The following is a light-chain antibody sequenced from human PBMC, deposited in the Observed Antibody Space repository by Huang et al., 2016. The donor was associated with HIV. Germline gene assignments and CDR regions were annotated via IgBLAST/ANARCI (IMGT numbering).Light chain of an antibody. CDR3: QQSYNIPRT. CDR2: GAS. V-gene: IGKV1-39*01. J-gene: IGKJ2*01. Sequence: DIQMTQAPPSLSAAVGDRVIITCRASQNINKYLNWYQQMPGRAPKLLISGASSLQGGVSSRFSGSGSGTDFTLTIRDLQPEDTATYHCQQSYNIPRTFGQGTLLEI. CDR1: QNINKY.